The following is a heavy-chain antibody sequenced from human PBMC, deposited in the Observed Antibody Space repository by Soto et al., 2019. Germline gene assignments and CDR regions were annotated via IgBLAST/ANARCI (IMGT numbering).Heavy chain of an antibody. CDR1: GGSISSSNW. J-gene: IGHJ4*02. Sequence: QVQLQESGPGLVKPSGTLSLTCAVSGGSISSSNWWSWVRQPPGKGLEWIGEIYHSGSINYNPSLKSRVTISVDKSKNQCSLKLSPVTAADTAVYYCARETRITIFGVVRARYYFDYWGQGTLVTVSS. V-gene: IGHV4-4*02. CDR2: IYHSGSI. CDR3: ARETRITIFGVVRARYYFDY. D-gene: IGHD3-3*01.